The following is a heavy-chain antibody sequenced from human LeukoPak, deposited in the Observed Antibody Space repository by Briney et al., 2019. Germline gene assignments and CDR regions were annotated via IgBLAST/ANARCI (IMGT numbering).Heavy chain of an antibody. CDR1: GGSISSYY. D-gene: IGHD1-26*01. V-gene: IGHV4-4*09. Sequence: SETLSLTCTVSGGSISSYYWSWIRQPPGKGLEWIEHIYTSGSTNYNPSLKSRVTISVDTSKNQSSLKMNFVTAADTAVYFCARRRGGTYYFDYWGQGTLVTVSS. CDR3: ARRRGGTYYFDY. J-gene: IGHJ4*02. CDR2: IYTSGST.